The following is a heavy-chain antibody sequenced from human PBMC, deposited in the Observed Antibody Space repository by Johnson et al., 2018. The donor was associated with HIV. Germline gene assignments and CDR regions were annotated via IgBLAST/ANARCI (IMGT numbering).Heavy chain of an antibody. CDR2: IYSGGAT. Sequence: VQLVESGGGLIQPGGSLRLSCAASGFTVSSHYMSWVRQSPGKGLEWLSVIYSGGATYYADSVQGRFTVSRDSSKNTLYLQMNSLRAEDTAVYYCAKDWYDAGPLMALDIWGQGTMVTVSA. D-gene: IGHD2-8*01. V-gene: IGHV3-66*03. CDR1: GFTVSSHY. J-gene: IGHJ3*02. CDR3: AKDWYDAGPLMALDI.